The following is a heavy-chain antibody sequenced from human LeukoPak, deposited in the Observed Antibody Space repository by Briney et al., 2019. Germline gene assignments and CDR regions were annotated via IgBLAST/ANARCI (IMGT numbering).Heavy chain of an antibody. CDR3: ARASRYYYDSSGSDY. CDR2: ISAYNGNT. V-gene: IGHV1-18*01. Sequence: GASVKVSCKASGYTFTSYGISWVRQAPGQGLEWMGWISAYNGNTNYAQKLQGRVTMTTDTSTSTAYMELRSLRSDDTAVYYCARASRYYYDSSGSDYWGQGTLVTVSS. CDR1: GYTFTSYG. D-gene: IGHD3-22*01. J-gene: IGHJ4*02.